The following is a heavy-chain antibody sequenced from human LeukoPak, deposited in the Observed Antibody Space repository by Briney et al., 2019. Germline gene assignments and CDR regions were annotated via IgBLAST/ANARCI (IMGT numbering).Heavy chain of an antibody. Sequence: GGPLRLSCAASGFIFSNYGMHCVRHAPGKGLEWVSAISGSGGRTYYADSVKGRFTISRDNSKNTLYLQMNSLRAEDSAVYYCARIVGATTVIVLEYWGEGPLVSVSS. V-gene: IGHV3-23*01. J-gene: IGHJ4*02. D-gene: IGHD1-26*01. CDR2: ISGSGGRT. CDR3: ARIVGATTVIVLEY. CDR1: GFIFSNYG.